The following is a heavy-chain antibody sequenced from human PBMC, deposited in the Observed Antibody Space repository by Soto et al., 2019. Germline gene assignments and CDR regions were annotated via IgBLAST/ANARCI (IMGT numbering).Heavy chain of an antibody. CDR1: GFTFSSYG. CDR2: IWYDGSNK. J-gene: IGHJ4*02. CDR3: ARDPYPGYSSSWYFDY. Sequence: GGSLRLSCVASGFTFSSYGMHWVRQAPGKGLEWVAVIWYDGSNKYYADSVKGRFTISRDNSKNTLYLQMNSLRAEDTAVYYCARDPYPGYSSSWYFDYWGQGTLVTVSS. D-gene: IGHD6-13*01. V-gene: IGHV3-33*08.